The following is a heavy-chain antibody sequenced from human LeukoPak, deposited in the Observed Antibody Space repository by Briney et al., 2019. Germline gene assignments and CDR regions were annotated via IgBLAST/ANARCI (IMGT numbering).Heavy chain of an antibody. D-gene: IGHD2-15*01. J-gene: IGHJ4*02. CDR1: GFTFSSYA. CDR2: ITGNGGST. CDR3: ARGDVMVVAATLNY. V-gene: IGHV3-64*01. Sequence: GGSLRLSCAAPGFTFSSYAMHCVRQAPGKGLEYVSAITGNGGSTFYANSVKGRFTISRDNSKNTLYLQMGSLRAEDMAVYYCARGDVMVVAATLNYWGQGTLVTVSS.